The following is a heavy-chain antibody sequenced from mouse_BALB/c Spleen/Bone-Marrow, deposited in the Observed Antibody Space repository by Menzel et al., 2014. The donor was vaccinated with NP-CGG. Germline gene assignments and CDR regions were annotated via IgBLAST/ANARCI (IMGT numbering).Heavy chain of an antibody. CDR1: GYTFTSYW. D-gene: IGHD2-4*01. Sequence: VQLQESGAELVKPGASVKLSCKAPGYTFTSYWMHWVKQRPGQGLEWIGEINPSNGRTNYNEKFKSRATLTVDKSSSTAYMQLNSLTSEDSAVYYCTRSRYDYDNAMDCWGQGTSVTVSS. V-gene: IGHV1S81*02. CDR2: INPSNGRT. J-gene: IGHJ4*01. CDR3: TRSRYDYDNAMDC.